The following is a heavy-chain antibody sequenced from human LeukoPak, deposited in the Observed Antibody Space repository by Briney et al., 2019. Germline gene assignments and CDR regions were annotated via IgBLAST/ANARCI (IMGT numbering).Heavy chain of an antibody. D-gene: IGHD2-2*01. CDR3: ASRLYCSNTRCRNFPFAY. V-gene: IGHV1-69*01. Sequence: SVKVSCKASGGTFSSYDINWVRQAPGQGLEWMGGIIPIFGTANYAQKFQDRVTITADESTSTAYMELSSLRSEDTAIYYCASRLYCSNTRCRNFPFAYWGQGTLVTVSS. CDR1: GGTFSSYD. CDR2: IIPIFGTA. J-gene: IGHJ4*02.